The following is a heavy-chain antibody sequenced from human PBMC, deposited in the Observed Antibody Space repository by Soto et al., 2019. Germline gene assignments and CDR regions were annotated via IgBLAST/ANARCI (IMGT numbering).Heavy chain of an antibody. V-gene: IGHV4-59*01. J-gene: IGHJ4*02. CDR3: ADPPPY. Sequence: SETLCLTCSVSGGSTSSYYWSWFRQPPGKGLEWIGYIYYSGSTDYSPSLKSRVTMSIDTSKNQVSLKLTSVTTAYTAVYYCADPPPYWGQRTLVIGSS. CDR2: IYYSGST. CDR1: GGSTSSYY.